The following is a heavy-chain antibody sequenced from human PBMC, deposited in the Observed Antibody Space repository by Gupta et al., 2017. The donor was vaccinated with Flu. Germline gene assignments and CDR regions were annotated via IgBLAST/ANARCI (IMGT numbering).Heavy chain of an antibody. J-gene: IGHJ4*02. Sequence: NWVRQAPGKGLEWVSSISSSRSYRYYADSVKGRFTISRDNAKNSLYLQMNSLRAEDTAVYYCARVGAYYYDSRGYDDLDYWGQGNRGTVS. CDR2: ISSSRSYR. V-gene: IGHV3-21*01. CDR3: ARVGAYYYDSRGYDDLDY. D-gene: IGHD3-22*01.